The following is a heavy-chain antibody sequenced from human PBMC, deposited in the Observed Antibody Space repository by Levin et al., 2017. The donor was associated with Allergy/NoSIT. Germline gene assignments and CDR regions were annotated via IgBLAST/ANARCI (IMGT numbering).Heavy chain of an antibody. J-gene: IGHJ6*02. CDR1: GFTFSDHY. Sequence: SCAASGFTFSDHYMDWVRQAPGKGLEWVGRTRNKANSYTTEYAASVKGRFTISRDDSKNSLYLQMNSLKTEDTAVYYCNRATIFGVVKEISDVWGQGTTVTVSS. V-gene: IGHV3-72*01. D-gene: IGHD3-3*01. CDR3: NRATIFGVVKEISDV. CDR2: TRNKANSYTT.